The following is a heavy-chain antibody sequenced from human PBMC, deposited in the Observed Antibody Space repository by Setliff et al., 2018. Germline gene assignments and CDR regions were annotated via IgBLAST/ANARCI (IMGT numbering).Heavy chain of an antibody. CDR1: GASVTSFDYY. J-gene: IGHJ4*02. Sequence: SETLSLTCTVSGASVTSFDYYWSWIRQPPGKGLEYIGHISHGVSTSYSPSLKSRLSISADTSKNQFSLKLTSMTAADTAVYYCARTHCTTTSCFYFHYWGQGTVVTVSS. D-gene: IGHD2-2*01. CDR2: ISHGVST. CDR3: ARTHCTTTSCFYFHY. V-gene: IGHV4-30-4*01.